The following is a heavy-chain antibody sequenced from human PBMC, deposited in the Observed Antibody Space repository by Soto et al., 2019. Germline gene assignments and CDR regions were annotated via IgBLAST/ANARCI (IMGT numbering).Heavy chain of an antibody. J-gene: IGHJ4*02. CDR2: INHSGST. V-gene: IGHV4-34*01. D-gene: IGHD6-13*01. CDR1: GGSFSGYY. Sequence: PSETLSLTCAVYGGSFSGYYWSWIRQPPGKGLEWIGEINHSGSTNYNPSLKSRVTISVDTSKNQFSLKLSSVTAADTAVYYCARVSSSSFPFDYWGQGSLVTVSS. CDR3: ARVSSSSFPFDY.